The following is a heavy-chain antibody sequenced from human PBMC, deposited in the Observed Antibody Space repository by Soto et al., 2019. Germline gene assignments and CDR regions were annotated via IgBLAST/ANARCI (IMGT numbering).Heavy chain of an antibody. J-gene: IGHJ3*01. CDR3: AREEGYCSGGSCYRGAFDL. V-gene: IGHV3-21*01. Sequence: EVLLVESGGGLVKPGGSPRLSCAASGFRFSAHSMLWVRQAPGKGLEWLSFIANGDNHIFYANSVMGRFTISRDNAKNSVYLQMNSLTAEDTAVYYCAREEGYCSGGSCYRGAFDLWGQGTMVTVSS. D-gene: IGHD2-15*01. CDR2: IANGDNHI. CDR1: GFRFSAHS.